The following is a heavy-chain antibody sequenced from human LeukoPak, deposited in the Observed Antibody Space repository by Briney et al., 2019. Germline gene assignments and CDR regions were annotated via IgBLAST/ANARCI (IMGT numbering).Heavy chain of an antibody. CDR1: VFTFDDYA. Sequence: GVSLRLSCAASVFTFDDYAMHWLRRAPGKGLVCVSDISWNSGRMGYVDSVKGRFTISRDNAKNSLYLQMNSLRAEDTALYYCAKGGGYDYVWGSYRYTYFDYWGQGTLVTVSS. V-gene: IGHV3-9*01. J-gene: IGHJ4*02. D-gene: IGHD3-16*02. CDR3: AKGGGYDYVWGSYRYTYFDY. CDR2: ISWNSGRM.